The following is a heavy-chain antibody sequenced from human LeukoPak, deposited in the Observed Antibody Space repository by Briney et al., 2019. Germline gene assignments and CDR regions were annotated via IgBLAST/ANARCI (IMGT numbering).Heavy chain of an antibody. J-gene: IGHJ6*03. V-gene: IGHV4-59*01. CDR2: IYYSGST. Sequence: SETLSLTCTVSGGSISSYYWSWIRQPPGKGLEWIGYIYYSGSTNYNPSLKSRVTISLDTSKNQFSLNLSSVTAADTAVYYCARDVQNYYYYYMDVWGKGTTVTVSS. CDR1: GGSISSYY. CDR3: ARDVQNYYYYYMDV.